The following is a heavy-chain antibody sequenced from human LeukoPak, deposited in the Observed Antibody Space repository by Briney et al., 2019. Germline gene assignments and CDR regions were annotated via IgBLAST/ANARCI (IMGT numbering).Heavy chain of an antibody. CDR1: GCTFTGYY. CDR3: ARDRGRDGYIFDY. D-gene: IGHD5-24*01. Sequence: GASVKVSCKASGCTFTGYYMHWVRQAPGQGLEWTGWINPNRGGTNYAQKFQGRVTMTRDTSISIAYMELSRLRSDDTDVYYCARDRGRDGYIFDYWGQGTLVTVSS. J-gene: IGHJ4*02. V-gene: IGHV1-2*02. CDR2: INPNRGGT.